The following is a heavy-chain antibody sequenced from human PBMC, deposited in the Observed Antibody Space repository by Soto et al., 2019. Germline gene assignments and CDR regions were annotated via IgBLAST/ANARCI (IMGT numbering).Heavy chain of an antibody. Sequence: QITLKESGPTLVKPTQTLTLTCTFSGFSLSTSGVGVGWIRQPPGKALEWLALIYWDDDKRYSPSLKSRLTNTKATPKNQVVHTMTSMDPVDTATYYRAHRPPNCSGGSCYCAEFDYWGQGNLVTVSS. CDR2: IYWDDDK. CDR1: GFSLSTSGVG. V-gene: IGHV2-5*02. J-gene: IGHJ4*02. CDR3: AHRPPNCSGGSCYCAEFDY. D-gene: IGHD2-15*01.